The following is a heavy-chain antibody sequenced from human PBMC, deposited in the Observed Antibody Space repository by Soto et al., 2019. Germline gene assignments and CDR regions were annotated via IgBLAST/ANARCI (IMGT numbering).Heavy chain of an antibody. J-gene: IGHJ2*01. CDR3: ARDQGYRIDL. CDR2: IDGDGIST. D-gene: IGHD5-12*01. Sequence: EVQLVESGGGLVQPGGSLRLSCAASGFAFNTYWLHWVRQAPGKGLVWVSRIDGDGISTTYADSVKGRFTISRDNAKNTLYLQTNSLRAEDTAMYYCARDQGYRIDLWGGGTLVTVSS. CDR1: GFAFNTYW. V-gene: IGHV3-74*01.